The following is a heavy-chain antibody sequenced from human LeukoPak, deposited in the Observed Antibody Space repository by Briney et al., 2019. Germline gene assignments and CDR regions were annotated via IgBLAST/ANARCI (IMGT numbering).Heavy chain of an antibody. V-gene: IGHV3-21*01. J-gene: IGHJ3*02. Sequence: GGSLRLSCAASGFTLSIYAMNWVRQAPGKGLEWVSSISRSGSYIFFADSVKGRFSISRDNAMNSLYLQMNSLRAEDTAVNYCARGEGYYDSSGYYLPAFDIWGQGTMVTVSS. CDR3: ARGEGYYDSSGYYLPAFDI. D-gene: IGHD3-22*01. CDR2: ISRSGSYI. CDR1: GFTLSIYA.